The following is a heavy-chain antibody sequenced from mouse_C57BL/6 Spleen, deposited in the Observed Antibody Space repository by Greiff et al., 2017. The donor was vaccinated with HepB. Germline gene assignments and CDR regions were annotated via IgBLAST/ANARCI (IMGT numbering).Heavy chain of an antibody. D-gene: IGHD1-1*01. V-gene: IGHV1-22*01. CDR3: ARLYYYGSSPSWFAY. CDR2: INPNNGGT. Sequence: VQLQQSGPELVKPGASVKMSCKASGYTFTDYNMHWVKQSHGESLEWIGYINPNNGGTSYNQKFKGKATLTVNKSSSTAYMELRSLTSEDSAVYYCARLYYYGSSPSWFAYGGQGTLVTVSA. J-gene: IGHJ3*01. CDR1: GYTFTDYN.